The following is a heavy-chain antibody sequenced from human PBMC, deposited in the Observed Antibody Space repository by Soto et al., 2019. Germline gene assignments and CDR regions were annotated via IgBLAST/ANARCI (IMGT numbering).Heavy chain of an antibody. CDR1: GFTFSNAW. CDR3: TTDQDSYYYGSGSLLGLDY. D-gene: IGHD3-10*01. CDR2: IKSKTDGGTT. V-gene: IGHV3-15*07. J-gene: IGHJ4*02. Sequence: GGSLRLSCAASGFTFSNAWMNWVRQAPGKGLEWVGRIKSKTDGGTTDYAAPVKGRFTISRDDSKNTLYLQMNSLKTEDTAVYYCTTDQDSYYYGSGSLLGLDYWGQGTLVTVSS.